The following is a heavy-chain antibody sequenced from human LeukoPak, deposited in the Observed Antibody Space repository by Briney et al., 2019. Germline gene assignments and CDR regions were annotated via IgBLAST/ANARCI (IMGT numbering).Heavy chain of an antibody. J-gene: IGHJ6*03. D-gene: IGHD3-22*01. CDR2: ISSSSSYI. V-gene: IGHV3-21*01. CDR3: ARGVHDSSGYYSLYWCYYMDV. CDR1: GFTFISYS. Sequence: GGSLRLSCAASGFTFISYSMNWVRQAPGKGLEWVSSISSSSSYIYYADSVKGRFTISRDNAKNSLYLQMNSLRAEDTAVYYCARGVHDSSGYYSLYWCYYMDVWGKGTTVTVSS.